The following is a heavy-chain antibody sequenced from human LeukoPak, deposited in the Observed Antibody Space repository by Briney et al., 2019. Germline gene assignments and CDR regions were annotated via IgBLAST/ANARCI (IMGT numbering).Heavy chain of an antibody. CDR2: IKSKTDGGTT. CDR3: TTPTPGVVRAKGDI. V-gene: IGHV3-15*01. J-gene: IGHJ3*02. D-gene: IGHD3-10*01. CDR1: GFTFSNAW. Sequence: GGSLRLSCAASGFTFSNAWMSWVRQAPGKGLEWVGRIKSKTDGGTTDYAAPVKGRFTISRDDSKNTLYLQMNSLKTEDTAVYYCTTPTPGVVRAKGDIWGQGTMVTVSS.